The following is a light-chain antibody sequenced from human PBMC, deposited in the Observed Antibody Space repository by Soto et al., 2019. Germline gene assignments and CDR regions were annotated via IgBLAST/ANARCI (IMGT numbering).Light chain of an antibody. CDR1: SSDVATYDF. CDR3: CLYAVTFYV. J-gene: IGLJ1*01. Sequence: QSALTQPRSVSGSPGQSVTISCTGTSSDVATYDFVSWYQQHPGKAPRLMIFDVSERPSGVPDRFSGSKSGNTASLTISGLQAEDEADYYCCLYAVTFYVFGTGTKLTVL. CDR2: DVS. V-gene: IGLV2-11*01.